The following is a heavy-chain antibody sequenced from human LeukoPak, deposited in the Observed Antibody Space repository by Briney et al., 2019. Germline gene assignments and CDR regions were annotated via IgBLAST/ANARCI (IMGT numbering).Heavy chain of an antibody. Sequence: ASVKVSCKASGYTFTGYYIHWVRQAPGQGLEWMGWIKPDSGSSHYAQKFQGRVTMTRDTSSNSAYMGLTRLKSDDTALYYCARARVPIAVAGLYYFDYWGQGALVTVSS. J-gene: IGHJ4*02. CDR3: ARARVPIAVAGLYYFDY. V-gene: IGHV1-2*02. CDR1: GYTFTGYY. D-gene: IGHD6-19*01. CDR2: IKPDSGSS.